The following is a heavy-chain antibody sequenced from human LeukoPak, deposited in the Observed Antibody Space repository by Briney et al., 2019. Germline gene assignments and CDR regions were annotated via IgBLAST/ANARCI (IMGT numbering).Heavy chain of an antibody. CDR3: ARVLGIAVPFTGGY. Sequence: AASVKVSCKASGGTFSSYTISWVRQAPGQGLEWMGRIIPILGIANYAQKFQGRVTITADKSTSTAYMELSSLRSEDTAVYYCARVLGIAVPFTGGYWGQGTLVTVSS. D-gene: IGHD6-19*01. CDR1: GGTFSSYT. CDR2: IIPILGIA. J-gene: IGHJ4*02. V-gene: IGHV1-69*02.